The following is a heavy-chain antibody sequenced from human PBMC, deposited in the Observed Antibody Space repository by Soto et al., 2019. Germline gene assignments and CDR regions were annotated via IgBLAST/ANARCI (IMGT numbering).Heavy chain of an antibody. J-gene: IGHJ4*02. CDR3: ARRGSGSYYDY. D-gene: IGHD1-26*01. CDR1: GFTFSSYG. V-gene: IGHV3-23*01. CDR2: ISGSGGST. Sequence: GGSLRLSCAASGFTFSSYGMRWVRQAPVKGLEWVSAISGSGGSTYYADSVKGRFTISRDNSKNTLYLQMNSLRAEDTAVYYCARRGSGSYYDYWGQGTLVTVSS.